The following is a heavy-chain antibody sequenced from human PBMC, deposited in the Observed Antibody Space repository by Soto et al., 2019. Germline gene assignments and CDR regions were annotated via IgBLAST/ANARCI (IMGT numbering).Heavy chain of an antibody. CDR3: ARDMELLWFGELSPISEYYYYGMDV. V-gene: IGHV3-48*02. J-gene: IGHJ6*02. Sequence: GGSLRLSCAASGFTFSSYSMNWVRQAPGKGLEWVSYISSSSSTIYYADSVKGRFTISRDNAKNSLYLQMNSLRDEDTAVYYCARDMELLWFGELSPISEYYYYGMDVWGQGTTVTISS. CDR2: ISSSSSTI. D-gene: IGHD3-10*01. CDR1: GFTFSSYS.